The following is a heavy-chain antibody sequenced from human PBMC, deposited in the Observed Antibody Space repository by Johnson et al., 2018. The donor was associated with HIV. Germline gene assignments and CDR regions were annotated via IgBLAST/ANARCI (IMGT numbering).Heavy chain of an antibody. V-gene: IGHV3-23*04. CDR1: GFTFSSYA. D-gene: IGHD6-13*01. CDR2: ISGSGGST. CDR3: AREPSIAAAGGDGAFDI. J-gene: IGHJ3*02. Sequence: VQLVESGGGVVRPGGSLRLSCAASGFTFSSYAMSWVRQAPGKGLEWVSAISGSGGSTYYADSVKGRFTISRDNSKNTLYLQMNSLRAEDTAVYYCAREPSIAAAGGDGAFDIWGRGTMLTVSS.